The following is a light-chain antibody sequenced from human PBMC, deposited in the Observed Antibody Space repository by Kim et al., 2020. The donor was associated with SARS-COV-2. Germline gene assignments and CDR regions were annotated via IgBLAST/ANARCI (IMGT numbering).Light chain of an antibody. J-gene: IGKJ4*01. CDR2: DAS. V-gene: IGKV1-5*01. CDR1: QSISNW. Sequence: DIQMTQSPSTLSASVGDRVTITCQASQSISNWLAWYQQKPGKAPKLLIYDASTLEGGVPSRFSGSGSGTEFTLTITSLQPDDFATYYCQQYNHFPLTFGGGTKVDIK. CDR3: QQYNHFPLT.